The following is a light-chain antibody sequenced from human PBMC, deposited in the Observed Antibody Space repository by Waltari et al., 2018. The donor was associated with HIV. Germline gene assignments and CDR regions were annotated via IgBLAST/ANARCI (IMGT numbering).Light chain of an antibody. CDR2: NNN. CDR3: ATWDVSLNGYVL. J-gene: IGLJ2*01. CDR1: SSNIGTNI. V-gene: IGLV1-44*01. Sequence: QSVLTQPPSASGTPGQRVTISCSGSSSNIGTNIVSWYQHLPPTAPKLLIYNNNPPPSGVPDRFSGSKSGTSASLAISGLQSEDEADYYCATWDVSLNGYVLFGGGTKVTVL.